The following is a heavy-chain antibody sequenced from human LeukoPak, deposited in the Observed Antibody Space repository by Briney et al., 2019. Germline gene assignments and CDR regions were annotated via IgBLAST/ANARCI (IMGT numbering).Heavy chain of an antibody. J-gene: IGHJ4*02. D-gene: IGHD1-1*01. CDR3: AREPSPTFSGTTSDY. CDR2: INPSGGST. V-gene: IGHV1-46*01. Sequence: ASVKVSCKASGYTFTSYYMHWVRQAPGQGLEWMGIINPSGGSTSYAQKFQGRVTMTRDTSTSTVYMELSSLRSEDTAVYYCAREPSPTFSGTTSDYWGQGTLVTVSS. CDR1: GYTFTSYY.